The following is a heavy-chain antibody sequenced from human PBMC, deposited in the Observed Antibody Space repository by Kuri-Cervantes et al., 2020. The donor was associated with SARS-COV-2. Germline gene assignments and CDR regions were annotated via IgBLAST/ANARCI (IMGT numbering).Heavy chain of an antibody. Sequence: SETLSLTCGVYGGSFSNFLWDWVRQPPGKGLEWIGEINYSGTTNYNPSLKSRVTISVDPSKNLFPLNLTSVTAADTAMYYCARLRRQNEGWFATGDSMDVWGKGTTVTVSS. V-gene: IGHV4-34*01. CDR2: INYSGTT. CDR3: ARLRRQNEGWFATGDSMDV. CDR1: GGSFSNFL. D-gene: IGHD3-10*01. J-gene: IGHJ6*03.